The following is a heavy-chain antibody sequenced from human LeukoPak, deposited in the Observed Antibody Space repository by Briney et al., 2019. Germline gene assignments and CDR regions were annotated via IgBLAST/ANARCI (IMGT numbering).Heavy chain of an antibody. CDR1: GFTFSSYG. V-gene: IGHV3-33*01. D-gene: IGHD6-13*01. CDR3: ARDGEKAAGTLGAFDI. CDR2: IWYDGSNK. Sequence: PGGSLRFSCAASGFTFSSYGMPWVRRAPGKGLEGVAVIWYDGSNKYYADSVKGGFTISRDNSKNTMYLQMNSLRAEDTAVYYCARDGEKAAGTLGAFDIWGQGTMVTVSS. J-gene: IGHJ3*02.